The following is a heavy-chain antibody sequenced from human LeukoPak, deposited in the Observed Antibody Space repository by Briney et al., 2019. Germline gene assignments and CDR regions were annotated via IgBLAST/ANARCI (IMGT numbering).Heavy chain of an antibody. CDR3: ARSSGGYSGYDYVPGYYYYGMDV. Sequence: SVKVSCKSSGGTFSSYAIIWVRQAPGQGLEWMGGIIPIFGTANYAQKFQGRVTITADESTSTAYMELSSLRSEDTAVYYCARSSGGYSGYDYVPGYYYYGMDVWGQGTTVTVSS. D-gene: IGHD5-12*01. CDR1: GGTFSSYA. CDR2: IIPIFGTA. J-gene: IGHJ6*02. V-gene: IGHV1-69*01.